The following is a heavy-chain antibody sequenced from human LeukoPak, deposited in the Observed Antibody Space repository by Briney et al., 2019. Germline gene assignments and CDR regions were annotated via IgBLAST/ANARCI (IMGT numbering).Heavy chain of an antibody. CDR2: IYHSGST. V-gene: IGHV4-30-2*01. CDR1: GGSISSGGYY. Sequence: SETLSLTCTVSGGSISSGGYYWSWIRQPPGKGLEWIGYIYHSGSTYYNPSLKSRVTISVDRSKNQFSLKLSSVTAADTAVYYCARGGYDLLWGQGTLVTVSS. CDR3: ARGGYDLL. J-gene: IGHJ4*02. D-gene: IGHD3-16*01.